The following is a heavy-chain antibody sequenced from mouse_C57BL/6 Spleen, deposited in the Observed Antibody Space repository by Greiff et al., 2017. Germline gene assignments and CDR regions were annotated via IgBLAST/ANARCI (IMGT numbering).Heavy chain of an antibody. D-gene: IGHD3-2*02. V-gene: IGHV5-9-1*02. J-gene: IGHJ3*01. CDR2: ISSGGDYI. CDR3: TRADSSVFAY. CDR1: GFTFSSYA. Sequence: EVKVVESGEGLVKPGGSLKLSCAASGFTFSSYAMSWVRQTPEKRLEWVAYISSGGDYIYYADTVKGRFTISRDNARNTLYLQMSSLKSEDTAMYYCTRADSSVFAYWGQGTLVTVSA.